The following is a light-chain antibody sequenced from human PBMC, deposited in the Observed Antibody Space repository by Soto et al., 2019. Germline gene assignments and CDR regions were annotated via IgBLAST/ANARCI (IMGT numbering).Light chain of an antibody. J-gene: IGKJ4*01. CDR3: LQDHSALS. CDR1: QDAGVY. V-gene: IGKV1-6*01. CDR2: AAS. Sequence: AIPMTRSPSSLSASVGDRVTIACRASQDAGVYLGWYQQKPGRAPKLLIYAASIVQSGVPSRFSGSGSGTYFTLTISSLQPEDVATYYCLQDHSALSFGGGTKVEIK.